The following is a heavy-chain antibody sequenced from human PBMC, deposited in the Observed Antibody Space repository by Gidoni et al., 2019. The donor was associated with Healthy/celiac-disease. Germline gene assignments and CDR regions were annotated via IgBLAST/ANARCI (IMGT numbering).Heavy chain of an antibody. V-gene: IGHV3-23*01. D-gene: IGHD2-2*01. CDR2: ISGSGGST. CDR3: AKDFRVVVVPAAIDWFDP. J-gene: IGHJ5*02. CDR1: GFTFSSYA. Sequence: EVQLLESGGGLVQPGGSLRLSCAASGFTFSSYAMSWVRQAPGKGLEWVSAISGSGGSTYDADSVKGRFTISRDNSKNTLYLQMNSLRAEDTAVYYCAKDFRVVVVPAAIDWFDPWGQGTLVTVSS.